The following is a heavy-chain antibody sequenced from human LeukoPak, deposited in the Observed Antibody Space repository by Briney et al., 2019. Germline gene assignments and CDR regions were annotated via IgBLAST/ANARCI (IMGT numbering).Heavy chain of an antibody. CDR2: VSSSGTTT. V-gene: IGHV3-48*02. Sequence: GGSLRLSCAASGFTFSSYSVIWARQAPGKGLEWVSYVSSSGTTTYYADSVKGRFTISRDNGKNLVSLQMNSMRDEDTAVYYCARADRDGNKRFLDWGQGTLVTVSS. CDR3: ARADRDGNKRFLD. J-gene: IGHJ4*02. CDR1: GFTFSSYS. D-gene: IGHD5-24*01.